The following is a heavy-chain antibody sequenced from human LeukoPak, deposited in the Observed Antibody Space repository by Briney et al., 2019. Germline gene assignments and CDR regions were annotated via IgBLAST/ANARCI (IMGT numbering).Heavy chain of an antibody. Sequence: GGSLRLSCAASGFTFSSYAMTWVRQAPGKGLEWVSTITGSGGYTYYADSVKGRFTISRDNSKNTLFLRMNSLRAEDTAVYFCAKQSSYDSSGHFHYWGQGTLVTVSS. V-gene: IGHV3-23*01. J-gene: IGHJ4*02. CDR2: ITGSGGYT. CDR1: GFTFSSYA. D-gene: IGHD3-22*01. CDR3: AKQSSYDSSGHFHY.